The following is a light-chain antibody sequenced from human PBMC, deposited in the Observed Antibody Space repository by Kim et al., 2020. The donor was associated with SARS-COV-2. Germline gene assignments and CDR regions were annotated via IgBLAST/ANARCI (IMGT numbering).Light chain of an antibody. J-gene: IGLJ2*01. CDR1: SLRSYY. CDR2: GKN. V-gene: IGLV3-19*01. CDR3: NSRDSNDNVV. Sequence: VALGQTVRITCQGDSLRSYYATGYQQKPGQAPILVIYGKNHRPSGFPARFSGSSSGNTASLTITGTQAGDEADYYCNSRDSNDNVVFGGGTQLTVL.